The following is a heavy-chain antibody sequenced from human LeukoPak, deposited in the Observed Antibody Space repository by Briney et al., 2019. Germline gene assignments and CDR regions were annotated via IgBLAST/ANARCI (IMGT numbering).Heavy chain of an antibody. CDR3: TRAPHPRCSSSGCYLDY. Sequence: PGGSLRLSCSTSGFTFGDYAMSWVRQAPGKGLEWVGFIQAKAYGGATKYAASVNGRFSISSDDSQGIANLRMNDLKTEDTAVYYCTRAPHPRCSSSGCYLDYWGQGTLVTVSS. V-gene: IGHV3-49*04. CDR1: GFTFGDYA. J-gene: IGHJ4*02. CDR2: IQAKAYGGAT. D-gene: IGHD2-2*01.